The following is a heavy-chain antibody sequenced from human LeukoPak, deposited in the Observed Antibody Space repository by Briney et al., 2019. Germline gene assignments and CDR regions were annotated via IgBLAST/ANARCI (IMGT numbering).Heavy chain of an antibody. Sequence: SETLSLTCAVYGGSFSGYYWSWIRQPPGKGLEWIGEINHSGSTNYNPSLKSRVTISVDTSKNQFSLKLSSVTAADTAVYYCARETGRYFDYWGQGTLVTVSS. J-gene: IGHJ4*02. CDR2: INHSGST. CDR3: ARETGRYFDY. CDR1: GGSFSGYY. V-gene: IGHV4-34*01.